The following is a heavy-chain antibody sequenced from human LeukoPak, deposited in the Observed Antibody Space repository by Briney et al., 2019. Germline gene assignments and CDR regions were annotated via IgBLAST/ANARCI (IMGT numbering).Heavy chain of an antibody. CDR2: IYTSGST. J-gene: IGHJ6*03. CDR1: GGSISSGSYY. V-gene: IGHV4-61*02. D-gene: IGHD2-2*01. Sequence: PSQTLSLTCTVSGGSISSGSYYWSWIRQPAGKGLEWIGRIYTSGSTNYNPSLKSRVTISVDTSKNQFSLKLSSVTAADTAVYYCARDQVVVVPAARHYYYYMDVWGKGTTATVSS. CDR3: ARDQVVVVPAARHYYYYMDV.